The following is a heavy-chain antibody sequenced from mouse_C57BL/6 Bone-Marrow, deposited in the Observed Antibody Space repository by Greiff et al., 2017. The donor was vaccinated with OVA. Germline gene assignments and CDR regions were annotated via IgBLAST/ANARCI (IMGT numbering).Heavy chain of an antibody. D-gene: IGHD1-1*01. CDR3: ARPLLRYYYAMDY. CDR1: GYAFSSSW. V-gene: IGHV1-82*01. CDR2: IYPGDGDT. Sequence: VKLMESGPELVKPGASVKISCKASGYAFSSSWMNWVKQRPGKGLEWIGRIYPGDGDTNYNGKFKGKATLTADKSSSTAYMQLSSLTSEDSAVYFCARPLLRYYYAMDYWGQGTSVTVSS. J-gene: IGHJ4*01.